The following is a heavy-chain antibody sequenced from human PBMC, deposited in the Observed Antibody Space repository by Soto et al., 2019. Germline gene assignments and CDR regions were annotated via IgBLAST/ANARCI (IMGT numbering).Heavy chain of an antibody. J-gene: IGHJ6*03. Sequence: ASVKVSCKASGYTFTSYGISWVRQAPGQGLEWMGWISAYNGNTNYAQKLQGRVTMTTDTSTSTAYMELRSLRSDDTAVYYCARSGYNPHQWENYYYYYMDVWGKGTTVTVSS. CDR3: ARSGYNPHQWENYYYYYMDV. CDR1: GYTFTSYG. CDR2: ISAYNGNT. D-gene: IGHD3-3*01. V-gene: IGHV1-18*01.